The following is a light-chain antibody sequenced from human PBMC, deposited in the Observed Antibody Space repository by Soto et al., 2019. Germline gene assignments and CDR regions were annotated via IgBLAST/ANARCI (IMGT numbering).Light chain of an antibody. V-gene: IGKV3-11*01. CDR3: QQRTNWLWT. CDR2: DVS. CDR1: ESVSSY. Sequence: ENVLTQSPATLSLSPGERATLSCRASESVSSYLAWYQQKPGQAPRLLIYDVSTRATGIPARFSGSGAGTDFTLTISSLEPEVFAVYYCQQRTNWLWTFGQGTKVEIK. J-gene: IGKJ1*01.